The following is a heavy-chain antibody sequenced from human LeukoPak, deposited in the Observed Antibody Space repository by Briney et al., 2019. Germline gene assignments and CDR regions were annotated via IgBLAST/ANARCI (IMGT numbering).Heavy chain of an antibody. CDR1: GLTFGDYA. V-gene: IGHV3-49*04. CDR3: SRSDYYGSGSYHQYYYGMDV. J-gene: IGHJ6*02. CDR2: IRSKPYGGTT. Sequence: GRSLRLSCTGPGLTFGDYASTWVRQAPGKGLEWVGFIRSKPYGGTTEYAASVTGRFTISRDDSKSIAYLQMNSLKTEDSAVYYCSRSDYYGSGSYHQYYYGMDVWGQGTTVTVSS. D-gene: IGHD3-10*01.